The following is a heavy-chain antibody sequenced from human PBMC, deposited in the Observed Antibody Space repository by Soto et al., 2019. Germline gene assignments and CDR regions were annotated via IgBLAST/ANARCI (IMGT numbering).Heavy chain of an antibody. D-gene: IGHD3-9*01. V-gene: IGHV4-59*01. CDR2: IYYSGST. J-gene: IGHJ4*02. CDR1: GGSISSYY. CDR3: AREGYDILTGYSHYFDY. Sequence: SETLSLTCTVSGGSISSYYWSWIRQPPGKGLEWIGYIYYSGSTNYNPSLKSRVTISVDTSKNQFSLKLSSVTAADTAVYYCAREGYDILTGYSHYFDYWGQGTLVTVSS.